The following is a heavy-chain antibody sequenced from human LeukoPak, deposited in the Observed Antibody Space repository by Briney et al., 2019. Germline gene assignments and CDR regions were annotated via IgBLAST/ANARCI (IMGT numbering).Heavy chain of an antibody. D-gene: IGHD6-13*01. CDR1: GFTFSSYA. CDR2: ISSSSSYI. Sequence: GGSLRLSCAASGFTFSSYAMSWVRQAPGKGLEWVSSISSSSSYIYYADSVKGRFTISRDNAKNSLYLQMNSLRAEDTAVYYCARGIAAAATFPFDPWGQGTLVTVSS. CDR3: ARGIAAAATFPFDP. V-gene: IGHV3-21*01. J-gene: IGHJ5*02.